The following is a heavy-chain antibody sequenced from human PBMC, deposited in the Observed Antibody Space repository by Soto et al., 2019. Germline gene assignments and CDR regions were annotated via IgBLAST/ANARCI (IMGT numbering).Heavy chain of an antibody. CDR1: GYTFTSYG. Sequence: GASVKVSCKASGYTFTSYGISWVRQAPGQGLEWMGWISAYNGNTNYAQKLQGRVTISADKSISTAYLQWSSLKASDTAMYDCARHDYGDSGMDVWGQGTTVTVSS. V-gene: IGHV1-18*04. J-gene: IGHJ6*02. D-gene: IGHD4-17*01. CDR3: ARHDYGDSGMDV. CDR2: ISAYNGNT.